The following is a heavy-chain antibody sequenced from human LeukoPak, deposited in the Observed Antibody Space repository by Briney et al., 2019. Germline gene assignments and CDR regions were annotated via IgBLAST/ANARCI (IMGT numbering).Heavy chain of an antibody. CDR1: GGSISSGRYY. D-gene: IGHD3-22*01. V-gene: IGHV4-61*02. J-gene: IGHJ4*02. CDR2: IYTSGST. Sequence: SETLTLTCTVSGGSISSGRYYWSWIRQPAGKGLEWIGRIYTSGSTNYNPSLKSRVTISVDTSKNQFSLKLSSVTAADTAVYYCAREGYYDSSGYTLFDYWGQGTLVTVSP. CDR3: AREGYYDSSGYTLFDY.